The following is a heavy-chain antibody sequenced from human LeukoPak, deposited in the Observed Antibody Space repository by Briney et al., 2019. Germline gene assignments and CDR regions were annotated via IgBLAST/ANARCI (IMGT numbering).Heavy chain of an antibody. CDR2: IWYDGSNK. CDR1: GFTFSSYG. D-gene: IGHD3-10*01. Sequence: GRSLRLFCAASGFTFSSYGMHWVRQAPGKGLEWVAVIWYDGSNKYYADSVKGRFTISRDNSKNTLYLQMNSLRAEDTAVYYCARGGYYLYGMDVWGQGTTVTVSS. V-gene: IGHV3-33*01. CDR3: ARGGYYLYGMDV. J-gene: IGHJ6*02.